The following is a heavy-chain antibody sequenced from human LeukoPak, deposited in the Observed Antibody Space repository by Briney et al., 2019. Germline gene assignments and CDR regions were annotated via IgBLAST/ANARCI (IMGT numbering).Heavy chain of an antibody. CDR3: GRPVPVAGRRGYYFDY. V-gene: IGHV3-23*01. Sequence: GGSLRLSCAASGFTFSIYAMSWVRQPPGNGLEWVSTISDSGGSTQYAGSVKSRFTISRDNSRSTLYLQMNSLRADDTAVYHCGRPVPVAGRRGYYFDYWGQGTLVTVSS. CDR1: GFTFSIYA. D-gene: IGHD6-19*01. J-gene: IGHJ4*02. CDR2: ISDSGGST.